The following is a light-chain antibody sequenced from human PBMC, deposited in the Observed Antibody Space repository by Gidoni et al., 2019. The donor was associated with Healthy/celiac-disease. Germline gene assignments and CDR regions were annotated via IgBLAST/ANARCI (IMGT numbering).Light chain of an antibody. CDR3: QQYNSPWT. V-gene: IGKV1-5*03. J-gene: IGKJ1*01. Sequence: DIQMTQSPSTLSASVGDRVTITCRASQSISSWLAWYQQKPGKAPKLLIYKASSLESGVPSRFSGSGYGTEFTLTISSLQPDDFATYYSQQYNSPWTFGQGTKVEIK. CDR2: KAS. CDR1: QSISSW.